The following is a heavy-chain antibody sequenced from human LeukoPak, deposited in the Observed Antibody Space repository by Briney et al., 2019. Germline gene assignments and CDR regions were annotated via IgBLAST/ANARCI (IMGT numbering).Heavy chain of an antibody. CDR1: GGSFSGYY. J-gene: IGHJ3*02. D-gene: IGHD3-16*01. Sequence: SETLSLTCAVYGGSFSGYYWSWIRQPPGKGLEWIGEINHSGSTNYNPSLKSRVTISVDTSKNQFSLNLSSVTAADTAVYYCARQREGIGAFDIWGQGTMVTVSS. V-gene: IGHV4-34*01. CDR2: INHSGST. CDR3: ARQREGIGAFDI.